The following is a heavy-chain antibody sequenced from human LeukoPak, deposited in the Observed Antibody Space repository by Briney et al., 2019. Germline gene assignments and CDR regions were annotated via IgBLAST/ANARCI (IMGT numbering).Heavy chain of an antibody. V-gene: IGHV3-7*01. CDR3: ARDSDYGDYDAFDT. CDR1: GFTFSSYW. Sequence: GGSLRLSCAASGFTFSSYWMSWVRQAPGKGLEWVANIKQDGSEKYYVDSVKGRFTISRDNAKNSLYLQMNSLRAEDTAVYYCARDSDYGDYDAFDTWGQGTMVTVSS. J-gene: IGHJ3*02. D-gene: IGHD4-17*01. CDR2: IKQDGSEK.